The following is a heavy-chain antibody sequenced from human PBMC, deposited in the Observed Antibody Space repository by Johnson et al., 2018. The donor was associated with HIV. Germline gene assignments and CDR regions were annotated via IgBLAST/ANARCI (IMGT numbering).Heavy chain of an antibody. CDR2: ISYDGSNK. J-gene: IGHJ3*02. V-gene: IGHV3-30*18. CDR1: GFTFSSYG. Sequence: GGVVQPGRSLRLSCAASGFTFSSYGMHWVRQAPGKGLEWVAVISYDGSNKYYADSVKGRFTISRDNSKNTLYLQMNSLRAEDTAVYYCVKGIDSSSWYAFDIWGQGTMVTVSS. D-gene: IGHD6-13*01. CDR3: VKGIDSSSWYAFDI.